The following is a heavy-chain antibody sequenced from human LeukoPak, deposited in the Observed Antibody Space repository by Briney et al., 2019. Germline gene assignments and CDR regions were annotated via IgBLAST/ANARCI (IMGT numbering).Heavy chain of an antibody. V-gene: IGHV3-21*01. D-gene: IGHD3-10*01. CDR2: ISSSSSYI. J-gene: IGHJ4*02. Sequence: GGSLRLSCAASGYTFSRYSMNWVRQARGKGLEWVSSISSSSSYIYYADSVKGRFTIPRDNAKHSLYLHMKSLRAEDRAVYYCARASDYYASGIFYWGQGTLVTDPS. CDR3: ARASDYYASGIFY. CDR1: GYTFSRYS.